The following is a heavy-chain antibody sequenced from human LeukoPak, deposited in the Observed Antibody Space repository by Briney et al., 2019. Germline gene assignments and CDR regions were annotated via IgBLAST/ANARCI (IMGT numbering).Heavy chain of an antibody. V-gene: IGHV4-30-4*08. CDR2: IYYSGST. Sequence: SQTLSLTCTVSGGSISSGDYYWGWIRQPPGKGLEWIGYIYYSGSTYYNPSLKSRVTISVDTSKNQFSLKLSSVTAADTAVYYCAREWYCSSTSCYWGWFDPWGQGTLVTVSS. D-gene: IGHD2-2*01. CDR1: GGSISSGDYY. J-gene: IGHJ5*02. CDR3: AREWYCSSTSCYWGWFDP.